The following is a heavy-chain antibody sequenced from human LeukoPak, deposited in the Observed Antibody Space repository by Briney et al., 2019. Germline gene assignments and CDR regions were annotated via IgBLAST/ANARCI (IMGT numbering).Heavy chain of an antibody. V-gene: IGHV4-30-4*01. CDR1: GGSLNNDNYY. J-gene: IGHJ5*02. CDR2: IYYSGST. D-gene: IGHD5-12*01. Sequence: PSETLSLTCTVYGGSLNNDNYYWGWIRQPPGRGLEWIGYIYYSGSTYYNPSLKNRVALSVATSKNQFSLKLSSVTAAVTAVYYCARDSISGHIGVSWGQGILVTVSS. CDR3: ARDSISGHIGVS.